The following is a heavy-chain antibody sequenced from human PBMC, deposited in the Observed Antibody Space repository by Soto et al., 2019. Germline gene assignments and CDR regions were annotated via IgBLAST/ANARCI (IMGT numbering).Heavy chain of an antibody. CDR2: MNPNSGNT. CDR3: ALLAEAGATYSYGMDV. J-gene: IGHJ6*04. D-gene: IGHD6-13*01. V-gene: IGHV1-8*01. Sequence: ASVKVSCKPSGYTFTSYEINWVRQATGQGLEWMGWMNPNSGNTGYAQKFQGRVTMTRNTSISTAYMELSRLRSEDTAVYYCALLAEAGATYSYGMDVWGKGTTVTVSS. CDR1: GYTFTSYE.